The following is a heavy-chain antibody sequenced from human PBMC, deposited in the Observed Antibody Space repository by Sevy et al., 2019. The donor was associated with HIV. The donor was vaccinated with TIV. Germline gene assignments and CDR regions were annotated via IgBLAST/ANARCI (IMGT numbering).Heavy chain of an antibody. Sequence: ASVKVSCKASGYTFTGYYMHWVRQAPGQGLEWMGWINPNSGGTNYAQKFQGRVTMTRDTSISTAYMELSRLRSDDTDVYYCARGAYYYDSSGYALGYYGMDVWGQGTTVTVSS. J-gene: IGHJ6*02. CDR1: GYTFTGYY. CDR2: INPNSGGT. V-gene: IGHV1-2*02. D-gene: IGHD3-22*01. CDR3: ARGAYYYDSSGYALGYYGMDV.